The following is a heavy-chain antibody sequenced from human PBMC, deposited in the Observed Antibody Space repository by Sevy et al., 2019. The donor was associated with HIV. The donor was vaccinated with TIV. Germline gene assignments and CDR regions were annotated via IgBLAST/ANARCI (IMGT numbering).Heavy chain of an antibody. V-gene: IGHV3-21*01. CDR1: GFTFSSYS. D-gene: IGHD3-3*01. CDR2: ISSSSYI. Sequence: GGSLRLSCAASGFTFSSYSMNWVRQAPGKGLEWVSSISSSSYIYYADSVKGRFTISGDKAKNSLYLQMNSLRAEDTAVYDGAREEVRVLRFLEWYPKLYVWGQGTTVTVSS. J-gene: IGHJ6*02. CDR3: AREEVRVLRFLEWYPKLYV.